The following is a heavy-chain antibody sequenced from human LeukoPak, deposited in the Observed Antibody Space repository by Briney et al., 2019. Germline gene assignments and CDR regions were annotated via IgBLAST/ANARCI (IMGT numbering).Heavy chain of an antibody. CDR3: ARGYDFWSGYPGC. Sequence: GGSLRLSCAASGFTFSSYSMNWVRQAPGKGLEWVSSISSSSSYIYYADSVKGRFTISRDNAKNSLYLQMNSLRAEDTAVYYCARGYDFWSGYPGCWGQGTLVTVSS. CDR1: GFTFSSYS. V-gene: IGHV3-21*01. CDR2: ISSSSSYI. D-gene: IGHD3-3*01. J-gene: IGHJ4*02.